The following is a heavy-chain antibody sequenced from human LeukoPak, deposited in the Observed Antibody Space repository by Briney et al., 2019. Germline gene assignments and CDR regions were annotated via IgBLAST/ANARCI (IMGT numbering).Heavy chain of an antibody. V-gene: IGHV5-51*01. J-gene: IGHJ5*02. D-gene: IGHD3-10*01. CDR1: GYSFTSYW. CDR3: ARHYRGSGSYYPGQNWFDP. CDR2: IYPGDSDT. Sequence: GESLKISCQGSGYSFTSYWIGWVRQMPGKGLEWMGIIYPGDSDTRYSPSFQGQVTISADKSISTAYLQWSSLKASDTAMYYCARHYRGSGSYYPGQNWFDPWGQGTLVTVSS.